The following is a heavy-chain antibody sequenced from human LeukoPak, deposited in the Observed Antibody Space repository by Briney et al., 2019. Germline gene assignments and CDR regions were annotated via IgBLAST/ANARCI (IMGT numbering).Heavy chain of an antibody. Sequence: GSLRLSCAASGFPFSSYWMSWVRQAPGKGLEWVANIKQDGSEKYYVDSVKGRFTISRDNAKNSLYLQMNSLRAEDTAVYYCARDPSRLGKFDPWGQGTLVTVSS. CDR1: GFPFSSYW. CDR2: IKQDGSEK. CDR3: ARDPSRLGKFDP. V-gene: IGHV3-7*01. D-gene: IGHD4-11*01. J-gene: IGHJ5*02.